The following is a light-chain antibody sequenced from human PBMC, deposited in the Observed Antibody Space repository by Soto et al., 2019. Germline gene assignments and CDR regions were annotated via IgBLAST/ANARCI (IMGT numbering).Light chain of an antibody. Sequence: ESVLTQSPGTLSLSPGETATLSCRVSQTASNSYFAWYQQKPGQAPRLLIYGISSRATGIPYRFSGSGSGTDFTLTISRLEAEAFVLYYCQQYSTLPHTFGQGTKVEVK. CDR3: QQYSTLPHT. CDR1: QTASNSY. CDR2: GIS. V-gene: IGKV3-20*01. J-gene: IGKJ2*01.